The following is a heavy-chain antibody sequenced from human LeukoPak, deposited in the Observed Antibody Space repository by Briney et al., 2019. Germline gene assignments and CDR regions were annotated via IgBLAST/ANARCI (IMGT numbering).Heavy chain of an antibody. D-gene: IGHD1-26*01. CDR1: GYTFTGYY. CDR2: INPNGGGT. CDR3: ARDSGSYYDGSDY. J-gene: IGHJ4*02. V-gene: IGHV1-2*02. Sequence: ASVKVSCKASGYTFTGYYMHWVRQAPGQGLEWMGWINPNGGGTNYAQKFQGRVTMTRDTSISTAYMELSRLRSDDTAVYYCARDSGSYYDGSDYWGQGTLVTVSS.